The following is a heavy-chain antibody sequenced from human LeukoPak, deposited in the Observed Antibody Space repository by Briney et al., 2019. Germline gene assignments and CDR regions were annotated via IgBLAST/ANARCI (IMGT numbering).Heavy chain of an antibody. V-gene: IGHV1-18*01. Sequence: ASVKVSCKASGCTFTSYGISWVRQAPGQGLEWMGWISAYNGNTNYAQKLQGRVTMTTDTSTSTAYMELRSLRSDDTAVYYCARGSWIQLPADALDIWGQGTMVTVSS. CDR2: ISAYNGNT. CDR1: GCTFTSYG. D-gene: IGHD5-18*01. CDR3: ARGSWIQLPADALDI. J-gene: IGHJ3*02.